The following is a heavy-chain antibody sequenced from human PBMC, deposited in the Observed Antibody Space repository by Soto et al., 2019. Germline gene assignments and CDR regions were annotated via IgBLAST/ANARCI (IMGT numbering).Heavy chain of an antibody. J-gene: IGHJ6*03. CDR1: GYTFTSYY. Sequence: ASVKVSCKASGYTFTSYYMHWVRQAPGQGLERMGIINPSGGSTSYAQKFQGRVTMTRDTSTSTVYMELSSLRSEDTAVYYCARDSSRAPVVVVAATYYMDVWGKGTTVTVSS. CDR2: INPSGGST. CDR3: ARDSSRAPVVVVAATYYMDV. V-gene: IGHV1-46*03. D-gene: IGHD2-15*01.